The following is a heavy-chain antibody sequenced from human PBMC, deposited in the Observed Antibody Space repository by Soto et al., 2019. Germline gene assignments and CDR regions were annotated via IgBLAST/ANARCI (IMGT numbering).Heavy chain of an antibody. CDR3: ASTAVYYYGSGGN. CDR1: GFTFSSYS. Sequence: GGSLRLSCAASGFTFSSYSMNWVRQAPGRGLEWVSYISSSSSTIYYADSVKGRFTISRDNAKNSLYLQMNSLRAEDTAVYYCASTAVYYYGSGGNCGQGTLVTVSS. CDR2: ISSSSSTI. D-gene: IGHD3-10*01. V-gene: IGHV3-48*01. J-gene: IGHJ4*02.